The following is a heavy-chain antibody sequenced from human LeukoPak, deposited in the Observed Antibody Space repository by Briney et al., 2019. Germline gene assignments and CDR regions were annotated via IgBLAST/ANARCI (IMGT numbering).Heavy chain of an antibody. D-gene: IGHD3-22*01. CDR3: ARARRGYYDSSGYYWDY. Sequence: GASVKVSCKASGGTFSSYAISWVRQAPGQGLEWMGRIIPILGIANYAQKFQGRVTITADKSTSTAYMELSSLRSEDTAVYYCARARRGYYDSSGYYWDYWGQGTLVTVSS. J-gene: IGHJ4*02. CDR2: IIPILGIA. CDR1: GGTFSSYA. V-gene: IGHV1-69*04.